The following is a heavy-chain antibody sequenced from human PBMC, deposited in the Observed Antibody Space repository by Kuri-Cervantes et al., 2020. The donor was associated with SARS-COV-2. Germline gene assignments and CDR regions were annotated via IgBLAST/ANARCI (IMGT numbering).Heavy chain of an antibody. D-gene: IGHD3-3*01. CDR1: GYTFTGYY. J-gene: IGHJ1*01. CDR3: ASLITIFGVVRAEYFQH. V-gene: IGHV1-69*13. CDR2: IIPIFGTA. Sequence: SVKVSCKASGYTFTGYYMHWVRQAPGQGLEWMGGIIPIFGTANYAQKFQGRVTITADESTSTAYMELSSLRSEDTAVYYCASLITIFGVVRAEYFQHWGQGTLVTVSS.